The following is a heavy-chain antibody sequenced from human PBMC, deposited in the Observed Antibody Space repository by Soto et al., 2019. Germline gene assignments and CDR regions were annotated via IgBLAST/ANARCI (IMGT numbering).Heavy chain of an antibody. V-gene: IGHV1-69*01. CDR1: GGTFGTYA. CDR3: ARGIDAGWYSYYFDY. Sequence: QVQLVQSGAEVKKPGSSVKVSCKASGGTFGTYAFSWVRQAPGQGLAWMGGIIPPFRAANYAQKFQGRVTITADESTSTAYMELSRLRVEDTAVYYCARGIDAGWYSYYFDYWGQGTLVTVSS. D-gene: IGHD6-19*01. J-gene: IGHJ4*02. CDR2: IIPPFRAA.